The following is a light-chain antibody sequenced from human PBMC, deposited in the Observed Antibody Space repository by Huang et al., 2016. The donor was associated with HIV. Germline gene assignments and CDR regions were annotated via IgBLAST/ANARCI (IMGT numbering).Light chain of an antibody. J-gene: IGKJ2*01. CDR3: QQYNNCPRT. Sequence: ERVMTQSLDTLSVSPGERATLYCRASQYVSSHLAWYHQKPGQAPRLLVYGASTRVIDIPARFSGSGSGTEFTLTISSLQSEDSAVYYCQQYNNCPRTFGQGTKLEIK. CDR2: GAS. CDR1: QYVSSH. V-gene: IGKV3-15*01.